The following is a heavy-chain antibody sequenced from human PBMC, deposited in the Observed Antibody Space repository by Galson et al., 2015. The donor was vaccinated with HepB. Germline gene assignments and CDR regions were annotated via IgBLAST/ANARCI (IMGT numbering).Heavy chain of an antibody. Sequence: SLRLSCAASGFTFSSYAMSWVRQAPGKGLEWVSAISGSGGSTYYADSVKGRFTISRDNSKNTLYLQMNSLRAEDTAVYYCAKAGKLVPAAIETHYFDYWGQGTLVTVSS. V-gene: IGHV3-23*01. CDR1: GFTFSSYA. D-gene: IGHD2-2*01. CDR3: AKAGKLVPAAIETHYFDY. CDR2: ISGSGGST. J-gene: IGHJ4*02.